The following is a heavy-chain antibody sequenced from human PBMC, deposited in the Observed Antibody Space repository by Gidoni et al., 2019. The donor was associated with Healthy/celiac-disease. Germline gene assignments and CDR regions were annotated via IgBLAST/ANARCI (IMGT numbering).Heavy chain of an antibody. CDR1: GFTFGAYA. D-gene: IGHD4-17*01. CDR2: IRSKAYGGTT. CDR3: TRGHGDDYGDPGWFDP. Sequence: EVQLVASGGGLVQPGRSLRLSCTASGFTFGAYAMSWFRQAPGKGLEWVGFIRSKAYGGTTECAASVKGKFTISRDDSKSIAYLQMNSLKTEDTAVYYCTRGHGDDYGDPGWFDPWGQGTLVTVSS. J-gene: IGHJ5*02. V-gene: IGHV3-49*03.